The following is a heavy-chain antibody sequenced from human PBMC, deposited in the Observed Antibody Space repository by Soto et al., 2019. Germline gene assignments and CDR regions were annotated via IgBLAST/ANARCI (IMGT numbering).Heavy chain of an antibody. CDR3: ARVQLVLYYYGMDV. V-gene: IGHV4-30-4*01. CDR2: IYYSGST. CDR1: GGSISSGDYY. J-gene: IGHJ6*02. D-gene: IGHD6-13*01. Sequence: QVQLQESGPGLVKPSQTLSLTCTVSGGSISSGDYYWSWIRQPPGKGLEWIGYIYYSGSTYYNPYLKSRVTISVDPSKNQFSLKLSSVTAADPAVYYCARVQLVLYYYGMDVWGQGTTVTVSS.